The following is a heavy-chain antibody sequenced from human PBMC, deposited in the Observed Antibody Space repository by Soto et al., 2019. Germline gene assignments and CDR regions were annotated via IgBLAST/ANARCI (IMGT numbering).Heavy chain of an antibody. CDR2: IRSKAYGGTT. J-gene: IGHJ3*02. CDR1: GYSFTSYW. CDR3: TSSHVLRYFDWFREPPLDAFDI. Sequence: GESLKISWNGSGYSFTSYWIGWFRQAPGKGLEWVGFIRSKAYGGTTEYAASAKGRFTISRDDSKSIAYLQMNSLKTEDTAVYYCTSSHVLRYFDWFREPPLDAFDIWGQGTMVTVSS. D-gene: IGHD3-9*01. V-gene: IGHV3-49*03.